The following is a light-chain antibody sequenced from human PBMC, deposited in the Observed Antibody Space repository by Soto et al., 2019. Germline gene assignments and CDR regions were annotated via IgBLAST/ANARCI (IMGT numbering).Light chain of an antibody. J-gene: IGKJ4*01. Sequence: DIQMTQSPSSLSASVGDRVTITCRASQEISNHLAWFQQKPGKPPKSLIYDASHLQSGVPSKFSGSGSGKDFTLTISRLQPEDFATYYCQQYHNYPVTVGGGTKVEIK. V-gene: IGKV1-16*02. CDR1: QEISNH. CDR3: QQYHNYPVT. CDR2: DAS.